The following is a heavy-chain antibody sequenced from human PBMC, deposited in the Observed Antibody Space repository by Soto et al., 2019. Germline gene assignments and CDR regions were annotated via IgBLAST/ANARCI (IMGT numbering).Heavy chain of an antibody. V-gene: IGHV1-46*01. CDR1: GYTFTSYY. D-gene: IGHD5-12*01. CDR2: INPSGGTT. Sequence: QVQLVQSGAEVKKPGASVRVSCKASGYTFTSYYIHWVRQAPGQGLEWMGIINPSGGTTSYAQKFQGRVTMTRDTSTSTVYMDLSSLRSEDTAVYYCARGMATRYYYYGMDVWGQGTTVTVSS. J-gene: IGHJ6*02. CDR3: ARGMATRYYYYGMDV.